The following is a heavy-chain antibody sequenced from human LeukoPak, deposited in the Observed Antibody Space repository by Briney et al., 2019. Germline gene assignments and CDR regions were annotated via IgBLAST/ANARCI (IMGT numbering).Heavy chain of an antibody. D-gene: IGHD6-19*01. Sequence: ASVTLSCKASGGTFSSYAISWVRQAPGQGLEWMGWISAYNGNTNYAQKLQGRVTMTTDTSTSTAYMELRSLRSEDTAVYYCATAWLVRKPYLRYWGQGTLVTVSS. CDR1: GGTFSSYA. CDR2: ISAYNGNT. J-gene: IGHJ4*02. CDR3: ATAWLVRKPYLRY. V-gene: IGHV1-18*01.